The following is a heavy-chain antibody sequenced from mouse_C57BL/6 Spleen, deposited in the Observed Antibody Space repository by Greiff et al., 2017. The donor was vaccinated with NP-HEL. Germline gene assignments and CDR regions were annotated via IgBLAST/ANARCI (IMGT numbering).Heavy chain of an antibody. D-gene: IGHD2-4*01. CDR3: ARWRYDSWFAY. V-gene: IGHV1-22*01. CDR1: GYTFTDYN. J-gene: IGHJ3*01. CDR2: INPNNGGT. Sequence: EVQLQQSGPELVKPGASVTMSCKASGYTFTDYNMHWVKQSHGKSLEWIGYINPNNGGTSYNQKFKGKATLTVNKSSSTAYMELRSLTSEDSAVYYCARWRYDSWFAYWGQGTLVTVSA.